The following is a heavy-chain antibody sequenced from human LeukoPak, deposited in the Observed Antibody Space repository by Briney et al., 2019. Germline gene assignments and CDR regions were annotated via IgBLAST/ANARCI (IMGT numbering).Heavy chain of an antibody. CDR1: GFTFSSSA. D-gene: IGHD3/OR15-3a*01. J-gene: IGHJ4*02. CDR3: AKAGTGSYFDY. Sequence: PGGSLRLSCATSGFTFSSSAMSWVRQAPGKGLEWVSAISVSGGTTYYADSVKGRFTISRDNSKNTLYLQMNSLRAEDTAVYYCAKAGTGSYFDYWGQGTLVTVSS. V-gene: IGHV3-23*01. CDR2: ISVSGGTT.